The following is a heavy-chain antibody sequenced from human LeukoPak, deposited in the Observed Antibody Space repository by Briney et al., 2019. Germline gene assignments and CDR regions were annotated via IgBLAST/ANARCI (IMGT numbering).Heavy chain of an antibody. V-gene: IGHV4-31*03. CDR1: GGSISSGGYY. J-gene: IGHJ6*02. D-gene: IGHD6-13*01. CDR2: IYYSGST. Sequence: RTSETLFLTCTVSGGSISSGGYYWSWIRQHPGKGLEWIGYIYYSGSTYYNPSLKSRVTISVDTSKNQFSLKLSSVTAADTAVYYCARLKIAAAGPREYYYYGMDVWGQGTTVTVSS. CDR3: ARLKIAAAGPREYYYYGMDV.